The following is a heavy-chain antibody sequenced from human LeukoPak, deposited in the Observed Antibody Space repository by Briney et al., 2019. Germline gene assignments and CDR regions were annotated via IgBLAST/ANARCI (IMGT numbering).Heavy chain of an antibody. CDR2: INPNSGGT. D-gene: IGHD2-15*01. V-gene: IGHV1-2*02. CDR1: GYTFTGYY. Sequence: GASVKVSCKASGYTFTGYYMHWVRQAPGQGLEWTGWINPNSGGTNYAQKFQGRVTMTRDTSISTAYMELSRLRSDDTAVYYCARVRSGCSGGSCYFLYYFDYWGQGTLVTVSS. J-gene: IGHJ4*02. CDR3: ARVRSGCSGGSCYFLYYFDY.